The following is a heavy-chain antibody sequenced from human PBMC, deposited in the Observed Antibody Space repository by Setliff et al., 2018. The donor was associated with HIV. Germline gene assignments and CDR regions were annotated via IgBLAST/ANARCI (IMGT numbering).Heavy chain of an antibody. V-gene: IGHV1-18*01. CDR2: ISAHNGNT. J-gene: IGHJ6*03. Sequence: ASVQVSCKASGYTFTSYAFNWVRQAPGQGLKWMGWISAHNGNTNYAQKFQGRVTMTTDTSTSTAYMELRSLRSDDTAVYYCAGTNRETSYDLLTPYYYYYYYMDVWGKGTTVTVSS. CDR3: AGTNRETSYDLLTPYYYYYYYMDV. CDR1: GYTFTSYA. D-gene: IGHD3-9*01.